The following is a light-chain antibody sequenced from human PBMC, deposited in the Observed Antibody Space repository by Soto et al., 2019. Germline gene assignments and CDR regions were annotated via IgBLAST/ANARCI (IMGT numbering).Light chain of an antibody. CDR1: SSDVGGYNY. V-gene: IGLV2-14*01. CDR2: DVS. J-gene: IGLJ1*01. Sequence: QSVLTQPASASGSPGQSITISCTGPSSDVGGYNYVSWYQQHPGKAPKLMIYDVSNRPSGVSNRFSGSKSGNTASLTISGLQAEDEADYYCSSYTSSSGYVFGTGTKVTVL. CDR3: SSYTSSSGYV.